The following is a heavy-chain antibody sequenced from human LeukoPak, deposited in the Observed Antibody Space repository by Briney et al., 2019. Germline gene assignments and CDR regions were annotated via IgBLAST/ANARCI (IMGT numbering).Heavy chain of an antibody. CDR1: GYIFTSYG. J-gene: IGHJ4*02. CDR3: ARGELGGDDYVWGTPVTDY. V-gene: IGHV1-18*01. CDR2: ISSQYDNT. D-gene: IGHD3-16*01. Sequence: ASVKVSCKTSGYIFTSYGISWVRQAPGQGLEWTGWISSQYDNTNYAQKLRGRVTLTTDSSTSTAYMELRSLRSDDTAVYYCARGELGGDDYVWGTPVTDYWGQGTLVTVSS.